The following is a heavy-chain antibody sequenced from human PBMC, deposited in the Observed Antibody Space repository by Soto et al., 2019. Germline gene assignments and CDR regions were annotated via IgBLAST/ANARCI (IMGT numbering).Heavy chain of an antibody. V-gene: IGHV3-30*18. CDR2: ISYDGSNK. J-gene: IGHJ6*02. CDR3: GKRGSATQGYYYGMDV. Sequence: QVQLVESGGGVVQPGRSLRLSCAASGFTFSSYGMHWVRQAPGKGLEWVAVISYDGSNKYYADSVKGRFTISRDNSKNALYLQVNSLRAEGTAVYDCGKRGSATQGYYYGMDVWGQGTTVTVSS. CDR1: GFTFSSYG. D-gene: IGHD2-15*01.